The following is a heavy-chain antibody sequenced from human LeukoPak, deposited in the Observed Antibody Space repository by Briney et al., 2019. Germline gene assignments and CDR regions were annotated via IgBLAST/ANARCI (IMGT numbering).Heavy chain of an antibody. CDR3: ARAGRAAAGIEYYYYYYYMDV. CDR2: INPNSGGT. D-gene: IGHD6-13*01. J-gene: IGHJ6*03. CDR1: GYSFSDNY. V-gene: IGHV1-2*02. Sequence: ASVKVSCKASGYSFSDNYIHWVRQAPGQGLEWMGWINPNSGGTNYAQKFQGRVTMTRDTSISTAYMELSRLRSDDTAVYYCARAGRAAAGIEYYYYYYYMDVWGKGTTVTVSS.